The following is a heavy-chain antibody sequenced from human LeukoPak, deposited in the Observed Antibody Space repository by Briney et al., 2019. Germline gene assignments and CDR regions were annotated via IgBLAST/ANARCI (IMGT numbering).Heavy chain of an antibody. D-gene: IGHD3-10*01. V-gene: IGHV4-34*01. J-gene: IGHJ4*02. CDR2: INHSGRT. CDR3: ARKLVGGSYYNY. CDR1: GGSLSGYY. Sequence: PSETLSLTCADYGGSLSGYYWSRMRQPPGKGRERVWEINHSGRTNYNTSLPRRVTTSVDTSKNQFSLKLSSVTAADTAVYYCARKLVGGSYYNYWGQGTLVTVSS.